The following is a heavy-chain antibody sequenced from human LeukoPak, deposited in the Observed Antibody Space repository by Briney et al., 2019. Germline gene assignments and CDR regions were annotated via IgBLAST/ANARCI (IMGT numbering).Heavy chain of an antibody. D-gene: IGHD3-10*01. J-gene: IGHJ3*02. CDR2: IYHSGST. Sequence: PSGTLSLTCAVSGGSISSSNWWSWVRQPPGKGLEWIGEIYHSGSTYYNPSLKSRVTISVDTSKNQFSLKLSSVTAADTAVYYCARPGANYYGSGSYFPDDAFDIWGQGTMVTVSS. CDR3: ARPGANYYGSGSYFPDDAFDI. CDR1: GGSISSSNW. V-gene: IGHV4-4*02.